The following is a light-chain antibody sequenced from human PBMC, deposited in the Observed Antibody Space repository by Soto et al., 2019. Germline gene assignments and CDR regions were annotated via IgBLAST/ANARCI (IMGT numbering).Light chain of an antibody. J-gene: IGKJ4*01. Sequence: EIVMTQSPGTLSVSPGERATLSCRASQSVSSNLAWYQQKPGQAPRLLIYGASTRATGIPARFSGSGSGTEFTLTMSSLQSEDFAVYYCQQYNDCPLTFGGGTKVDIK. CDR2: GAS. CDR3: QQYNDCPLT. CDR1: QSVSSN. V-gene: IGKV3-15*01.